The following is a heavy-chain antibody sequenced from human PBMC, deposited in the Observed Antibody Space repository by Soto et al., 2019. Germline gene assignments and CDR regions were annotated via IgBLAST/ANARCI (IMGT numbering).Heavy chain of an antibody. J-gene: IGHJ5*02. CDR2: INTYNGNT. D-gene: IGHD5-12*01. V-gene: IGHV1-18*01. Sequence: GASVKVSCKTSGYTFSDYGVSWVREAPGQGLEWMGWINTYNGNTKYQQKFQGRVTLTTDASTRTVFLELTSLKFDDAAVYYCTRVEMATILGVISWGPGTLVTVSS. CDR1: GYTFSDYG. CDR3: TRVEMATILGVIS.